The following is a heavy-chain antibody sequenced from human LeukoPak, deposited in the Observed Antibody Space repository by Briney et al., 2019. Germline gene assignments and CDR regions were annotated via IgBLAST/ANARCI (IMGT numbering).Heavy chain of an antibody. CDR1: IGSISSSKW. CDR3: ARQKWEQQGRDYCFNGLDV. V-gene: IGHV4-4*02. CDR2: IYLYGTT. J-gene: IGHJ6*02. Sequence: KASETLSLTCSVSIGSISSSKWWSWVRQSPVKGLEWIGEIYLYGTTNYNPSFTSRVTMSVDRSRNQFSLKLTSVTAADTAVYYCARQKWEQQGRDYCFNGLDVWGPGTTVIVSS. D-gene: IGHD1/OR15-1a*01.